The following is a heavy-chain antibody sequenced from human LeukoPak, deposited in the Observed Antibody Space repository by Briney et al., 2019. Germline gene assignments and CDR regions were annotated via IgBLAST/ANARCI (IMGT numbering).Heavy chain of an antibody. CDR2: ISNSGGNT. D-gene: IGHD5-18*01. V-gene: IGHV3-23*01. CDR1: GFTFSSYS. CDR3: AKVSTMVTFSDY. J-gene: IGHJ4*02. Sequence: PGGSLRLPCAASGFTFSSYSMNWVRQAPGKGLEWVSTISNSGGNTFYADSVKGRFTISRDNSKNTLYLQMNSLRAEDTAVYYCAKVSTMVTFSDYWGQGTLVTVSS.